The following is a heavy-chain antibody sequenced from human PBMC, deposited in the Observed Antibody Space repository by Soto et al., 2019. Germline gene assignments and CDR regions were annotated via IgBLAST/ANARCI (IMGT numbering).Heavy chain of an antibody. CDR1: GYSFTSYW. D-gene: IGHD6-19*01. Sequence: PGESLKISCKGSGYSFTSYWIGWVRQMPGKGLEWMGIIYPGDSDTRYSPSFQGQVTISADKSISTAYLQWSSLKASDTAMYYCALAVADDYYYYGMDVWGQGTTVTVSS. V-gene: IGHV5-51*01. J-gene: IGHJ6*02. CDR2: IYPGDSDT. CDR3: ALAVADDYYYYGMDV.